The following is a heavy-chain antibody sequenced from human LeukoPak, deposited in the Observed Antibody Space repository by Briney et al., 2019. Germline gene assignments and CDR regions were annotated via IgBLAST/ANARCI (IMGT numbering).Heavy chain of an antibody. CDR3: ARHVESGSFFDY. J-gene: IGHJ4*02. V-gene: IGHV4-39*01. D-gene: IGHD1-26*01. CDR2: IYYSGST. Sequence: SETLSLTCTVSGGSISSRSYYWGWIRQPPGKGLEWIGSIYYSGSTYYNPSIKSRVTISVDTSKNQFSLKLTSVTAADTAVYYCARHVESGSFFDYWGQGTLVTVSS. CDR1: GGSISSRSYY.